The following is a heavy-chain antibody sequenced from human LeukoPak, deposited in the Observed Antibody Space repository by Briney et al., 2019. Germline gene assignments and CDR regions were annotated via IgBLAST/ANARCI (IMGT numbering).Heavy chain of an antibody. CDR1: GGTFSSYA. CDR2: ISAYNGNT. V-gene: IGHV1-18*01. D-gene: IGHD3-10*01. CDR3: ARVETGWFGEVILRTRRKYYFDY. Sequence: RASVKVSCKASGGTFSSYAISWVRQAPGQGLEWMGWISAYNGNTNYAQKLQGRVTMTTGTSTSTAYMELRSLRSDDTAVYYCARVETGWFGEVILRTRRKYYFDYWGQGTLVTVSS. J-gene: IGHJ4*02.